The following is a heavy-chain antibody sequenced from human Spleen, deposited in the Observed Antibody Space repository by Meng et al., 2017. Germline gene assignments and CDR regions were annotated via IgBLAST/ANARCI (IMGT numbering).Heavy chain of an antibody. V-gene: IGHV4-34*01. Sequence: SETLSLTCAVYGGSFNDYYWSWIRQPPGKGLEWIGEINHRGSTNYNPSLKSRVTMSVDTSKNQFSLKVSSVTAADTAVYYCARDQSYYYYGMDVWGQGTTVTVSS. J-gene: IGHJ6*02. CDR1: GGSFNDYY. CDR2: INHRGST. CDR3: ARDQSYYYYGMDV.